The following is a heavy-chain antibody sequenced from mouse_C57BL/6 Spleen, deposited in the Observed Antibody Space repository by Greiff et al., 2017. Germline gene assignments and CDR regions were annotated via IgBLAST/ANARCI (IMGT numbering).Heavy chain of an antibody. V-gene: IGHV6-3*01. CDR1: GFTFSNYW. CDR2: IRLKSDNYAT. J-gene: IGHJ1*03. Sequence: EVKLQESGGGLVQPGGSMKLSCVASGFTFSNYWMNWVRQSPEKGLEWVAQIRLKSDNYATHYAESVKGRFTISRDDSKSSVYLQMNNLRAEDTGIYYWVVATRWYFDVWGTGTTVTVSS. CDR3: VVATRWYFDV. D-gene: IGHD1-1*01.